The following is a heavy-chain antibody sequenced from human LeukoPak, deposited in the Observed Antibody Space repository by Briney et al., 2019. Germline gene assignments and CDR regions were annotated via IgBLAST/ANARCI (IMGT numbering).Heavy chain of an antibody. CDR3: ARNPMTTVTTNYYYGMDV. D-gene: IGHD4-11*01. Sequence: ASVKVSCKASGYTFTSYYMHWVRQAPGQGLEWMGIINPSGGSTSYAQKFQGRVTMTRDTSTSTVYMELSSLRSEDTAVYYCARNPMTTVTTNYYYGMDVWGQGTTVTVSS. J-gene: IGHJ6*02. CDR2: INPSGGST. CDR1: GYTFTSYY. V-gene: IGHV1-46*01.